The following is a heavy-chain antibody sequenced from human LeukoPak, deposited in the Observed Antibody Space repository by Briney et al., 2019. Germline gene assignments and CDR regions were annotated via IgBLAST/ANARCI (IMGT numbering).Heavy chain of an antibody. D-gene: IGHD2-15*01. CDR2: MNPNGGDT. CDR3: ARGYCSGGSCYSDYDY. CDR1: GYTFTSYD. V-gene: IGHV1-8*01. Sequence: ASVKVSCKASGYTFTSYDINWVRQATGQGLEWMGWMNPNGGDTGYAQKFQGRVTMTRNTSISTAYMELSSLRSEDTAVYYCARGYCSGGSCYSDYDYWGQGTLVTVSS. J-gene: IGHJ4*02.